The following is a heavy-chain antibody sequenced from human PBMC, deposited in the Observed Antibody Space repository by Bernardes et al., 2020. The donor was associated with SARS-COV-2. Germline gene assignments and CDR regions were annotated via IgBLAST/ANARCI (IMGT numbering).Heavy chain of an antibody. Sequence: SETLSLTCTVSGGSISSYYWSWIRQPPGKGLDWNGYIYYSRSTNYNPSLKSRVTISVDTSKNQFSLKLSSVTAADTAVYYCARGVIGYSYGYDNWFDPWGQGTLVTVSS. V-gene: IGHV4-59*01. J-gene: IGHJ5*02. CDR3: ARGVIGYSYGYDNWFDP. CDR1: GGSISSYY. D-gene: IGHD5-18*01. CDR2: IYYSRST.